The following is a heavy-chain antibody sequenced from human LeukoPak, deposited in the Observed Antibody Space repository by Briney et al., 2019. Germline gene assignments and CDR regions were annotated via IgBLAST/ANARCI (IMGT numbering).Heavy chain of an antibody. D-gene: IGHD3-3*01. CDR1: GFTFSSYA. V-gene: IGHV3-23*01. J-gene: IGHJ4*02. Sequence: GGSLRLSCAASGFTFSSYAMSWVRQTPGKGLEWVSTISGSGASTYYADSVKGRFTVSRDNSKNMLHLQMKSLRAADTAVYYCAQIPFRSGDYHFDYWGQGTLLTVSS. CDR2: ISGSGAST. CDR3: AQIPFRSGDYHFDY.